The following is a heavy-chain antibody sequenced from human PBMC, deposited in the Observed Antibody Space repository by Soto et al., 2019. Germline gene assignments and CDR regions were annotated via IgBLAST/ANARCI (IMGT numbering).Heavy chain of an antibody. CDR3: ANHKGRYGGNSFLNY. V-gene: IGHV3-21*04. D-gene: IGHD2-21*02. CDR2: ISSSSSYI. J-gene: IGHJ4*02. CDR1: GFTFSSYS. Sequence: PGGSLRLSCAASGFTFSSYSMNWVRQAPGKGLEWVSSISSSSSYIYYADSVKGRFTISRDNSKNTLYLQMNSLRAEDTAVYYCANHKGRYGGNSFLNYWGQGTLVTVSS.